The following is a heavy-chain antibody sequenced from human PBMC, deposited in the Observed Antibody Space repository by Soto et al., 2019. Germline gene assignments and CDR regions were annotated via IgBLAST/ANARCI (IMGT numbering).Heavy chain of an antibody. CDR2: ISGYNGDT. D-gene: IGHD2-8*01. Sequence: QGHLVQSGAEVKKPGASVKVSCKASGYTFTRYGISWVRQAPGQGLEWMGWISGYNGDTNYAQNLQDRVTXTXXXSXYTAYMELRSLTSDDTAVYYCAKNGHPPYYYYGLDVWGQGTTVTVSS. CDR3: AKNGHPPYYYYGLDV. J-gene: IGHJ6*02. V-gene: IGHV1-18*01. CDR1: GYTFTRYG.